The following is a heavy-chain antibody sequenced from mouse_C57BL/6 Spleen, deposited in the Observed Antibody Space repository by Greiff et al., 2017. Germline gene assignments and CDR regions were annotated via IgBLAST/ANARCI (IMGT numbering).Heavy chain of an antibody. CDR3: ARLTITTVPNWYFDV. CDR1: GFNIKNTY. Sequence: EVQLQQSVAELVRPGASVKLSCTASGFNIKNTYMHWVQQRPEQGLEWIGRIDPANGNTKYAPKFPGKATITADTSSNTAYLQLSSLTSEDTAIYYCARLTITTVPNWYFDVWGTGTTVTVSS. V-gene: IGHV14-3*01. D-gene: IGHD1-1*01. J-gene: IGHJ1*03. CDR2: IDPANGNT.